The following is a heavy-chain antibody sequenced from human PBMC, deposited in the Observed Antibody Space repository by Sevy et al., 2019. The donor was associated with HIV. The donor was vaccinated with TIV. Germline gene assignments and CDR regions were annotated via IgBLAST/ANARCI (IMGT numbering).Heavy chain of an antibody. CDR3: AKDVYRRSYFDY. V-gene: IGHV3-30*02. J-gene: IGHJ4*02. Sequence: GGSLRLSCAASGFTFSSYSMHWVRQAPGKGLEWVAFIRYDGSNKYYADSVKGRFTISRDNSKNTLYLQMNSLRAEDTAVYYCAKDVYRRSYFDYWGQGTLVTVSS. CDR1: GFTFSSYS. CDR2: IRYDGSNK.